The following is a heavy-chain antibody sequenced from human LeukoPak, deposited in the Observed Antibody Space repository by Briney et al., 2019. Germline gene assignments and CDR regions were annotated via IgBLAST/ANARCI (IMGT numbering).Heavy chain of an antibody. V-gene: IGHV3-15*01. CDR1: GLTFIHAW. CDR2: IRSKADGGTT. CDR3: TTTPPFSIAVAGTRLDY. D-gene: IGHD6-19*01. Sequence: GGSLRLSCAASGLTFIHAWMSWVRQAPGKGLEWVGRIRSKADGGTTDYAAPVKGRFTISRDDTKNTLYLQMNSLQSEDTAVYYCTTTPPFSIAVAGTRLDYWGQGTLVTVSS. J-gene: IGHJ4*02.